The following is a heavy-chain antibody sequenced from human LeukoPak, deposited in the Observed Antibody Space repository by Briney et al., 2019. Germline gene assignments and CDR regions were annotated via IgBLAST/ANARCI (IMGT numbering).Heavy chain of an antibody. Sequence: GGSLRLSCAASGFTVSSNYMSWVRQAPGKGLEWVSVIYSGGSTYYADSVKGRFTISRDNSKNTLYLQMNSLRAEDMAVYYCASVNCSSTSCPFYYYYYGMDVWGQGTTVTVSS. J-gene: IGHJ6*02. CDR2: IYSGGST. CDR3: ASVNCSSTSCPFYYYYYGMDV. D-gene: IGHD2-2*01. V-gene: IGHV3-53*01. CDR1: GFTVSSNY.